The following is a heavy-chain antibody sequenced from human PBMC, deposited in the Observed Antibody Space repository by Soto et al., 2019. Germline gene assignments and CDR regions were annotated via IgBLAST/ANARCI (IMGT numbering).Heavy chain of an antibody. V-gene: IGHV1-18*01. Sequence: ASVKVSCKASGYTFTSNGISWVRQAPGQGLEWMGWISAYNGNTNYAQKLRGRVTMTTDTSTSTAYMELRSLRSDDTAVYYCARDMDTAMVTSYWGQGTLVTVSS. D-gene: IGHD5-18*01. CDR2: ISAYNGNT. CDR1: GYTFTSNG. CDR3: ARDMDTAMVTSY. J-gene: IGHJ4*02.